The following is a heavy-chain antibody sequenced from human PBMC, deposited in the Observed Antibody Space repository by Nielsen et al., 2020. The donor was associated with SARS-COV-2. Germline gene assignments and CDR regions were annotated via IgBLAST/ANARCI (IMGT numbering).Heavy chain of an antibody. D-gene: IGHD1-14*01. CDR2: ISYDGSNK. CDR1: GFTFSSYA. Sequence: GGSLRLSCAASGFTFSSYAMHWVRQAPGKGLEWVAVISYDGSNKYYADSVKGRFTISRDNSKNTLYLQMNSLRAEDTAVYYCARARMTSFLAAAFDIWGQGTMVTVSS. V-gene: IGHV3-30*04. CDR3: ARARMTSFLAAAFDI. J-gene: IGHJ3*02.